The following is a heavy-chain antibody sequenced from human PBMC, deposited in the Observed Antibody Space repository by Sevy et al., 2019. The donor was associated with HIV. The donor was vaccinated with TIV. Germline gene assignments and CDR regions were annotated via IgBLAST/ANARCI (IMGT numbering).Heavy chain of an antibody. J-gene: IGHJ6*02. CDR1: GGPISSTFSY. D-gene: IGHD6-13*01. CDR3: ARHLQQTRTYHYYYGMDV. V-gene: IGHV4-39*01. CDR2: AHYSGST. Sequence: SETLSLTCSVSGGPISSTFSYWGWIRQPPGKGLEWIGSAHYSGSTYYNSSLKSRATISVDTSRSHFSLKLTSVTAADTAVHYCARHLQQTRTYHYYYGMDVWGQGTTVTVSS.